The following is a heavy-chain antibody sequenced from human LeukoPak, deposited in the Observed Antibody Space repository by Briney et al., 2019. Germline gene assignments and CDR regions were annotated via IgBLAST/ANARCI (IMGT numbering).Heavy chain of an antibody. V-gene: IGHV1-69*06. Sequence: ASVKVSCKASGGTFSSYAISWVRQAPGQGLEWMGGIIPIFGTANYAQKFQGRVTITADKSTSTAYTELSSLRSEDTAVYYCARVRMYCSSTSCYQDSAGYFDYWGQGTLVTVSS. J-gene: IGHJ4*02. CDR3: ARVRMYCSSTSCYQDSAGYFDY. D-gene: IGHD2-2*01. CDR1: GGTFSSYA. CDR2: IIPIFGTA.